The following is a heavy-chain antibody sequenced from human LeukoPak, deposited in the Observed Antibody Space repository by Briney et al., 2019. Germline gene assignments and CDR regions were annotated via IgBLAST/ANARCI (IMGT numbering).Heavy chain of an antibody. Sequence: PSETLSLTCAVYGGSFSGYYWSWIRQPPGKGLEWIGEINHSGSTNYNPSFKSRVTISVDTSKNQFSLKLSSVTAADTAVYYCAEGIAAAYARYWGQGTLVTVSS. D-gene: IGHD6-13*01. J-gene: IGHJ4*02. CDR2: INHSGST. CDR1: GGSFSGYY. V-gene: IGHV4-34*01. CDR3: AEGIAAAYARY.